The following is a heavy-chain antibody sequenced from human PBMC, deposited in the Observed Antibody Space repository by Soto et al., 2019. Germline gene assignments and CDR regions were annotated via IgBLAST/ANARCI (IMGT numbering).Heavy chain of an antibody. V-gene: IGHV3-21*01. CDR3: AREYTAWPLAYGLDV. D-gene: IGHD2-2*02. Sequence: GGSLRLSCVGSGFTFSTYSINWARQAPGKGLEWVSSISSRSDIYYADSVKGRFTISRDNAKNSVSLQMNSLRAEDTAVYYCAREYTAWPLAYGLDVWGQGTTVTVSS. J-gene: IGHJ6*02. CDR2: ISSRSDI. CDR1: GFTFSTYS.